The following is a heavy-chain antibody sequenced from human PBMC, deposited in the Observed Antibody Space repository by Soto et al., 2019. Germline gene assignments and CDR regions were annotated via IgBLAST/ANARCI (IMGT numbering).Heavy chain of an antibody. V-gene: IGHV4-31*03. CDR3: ARGFWSGYSFDP. Sequence: SETLSLTCTVSGGSISSGGYYWSWIRQHPGKGLEWIGYIYYSGSTYCNPSLKSRVTISVDTSKNQFSLKLSSVTAADTAVYYCARGFWSGYSFDPWGQGTLVTVSS. D-gene: IGHD3-3*01. CDR1: GGSISSGGYY. CDR2: IYYSGST. J-gene: IGHJ5*02.